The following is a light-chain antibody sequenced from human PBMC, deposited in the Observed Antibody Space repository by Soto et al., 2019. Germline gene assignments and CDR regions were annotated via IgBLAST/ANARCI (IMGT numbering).Light chain of an antibody. CDR1: QSITTY. CDR3: QQIYSAPLT. V-gene: IGKV1-39*01. Sequence: DIQMTQSPSSLSASVGDRVTITCRASQSITTYLSWYRQKPGKAPKLLIYAASSLQSGVPSRFSGSASETEFTLSISSLQPEDFATYFCQQIYSAPLTFGGGTKVEIK. J-gene: IGKJ4*01. CDR2: AAS.